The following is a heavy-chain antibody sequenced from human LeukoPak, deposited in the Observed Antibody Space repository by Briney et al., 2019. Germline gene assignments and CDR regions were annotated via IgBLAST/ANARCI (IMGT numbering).Heavy chain of an antibody. CDR2: ISAYNGNT. Sequence: GASVKVSCKASGYTFTSYGISWVRQAPGQGLEWMGWISAYNGNTNYAQKLQGRVTMTTDTSTSTAYVELRSLRSDDTAVYYCARPRSGSADAFDIWGQGTMVTVSS. CDR1: GYTFTSYG. V-gene: IGHV1-18*01. D-gene: IGHD6-19*01. CDR3: ARPRSGSADAFDI. J-gene: IGHJ3*02.